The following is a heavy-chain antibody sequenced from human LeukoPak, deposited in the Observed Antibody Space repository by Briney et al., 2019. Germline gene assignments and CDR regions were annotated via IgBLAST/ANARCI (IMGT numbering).Heavy chain of an antibody. D-gene: IGHD3-3*01. CDR2: IQYDGSNN. J-gene: IGHJ4*02. Sequence: GGSLRLSCAASGFTFSNSGMHWVRQAPGKGLEWVAFIQYDGSNNYFADSVKGRFTISRDNSRNTLYLHMNNLRTEDTAVYYCAKDADHSYWSASPHYWGQGTHVTVSS. CDR3: AKDADHSYWSASPHY. CDR1: GFTFSNSG. V-gene: IGHV3-30*02.